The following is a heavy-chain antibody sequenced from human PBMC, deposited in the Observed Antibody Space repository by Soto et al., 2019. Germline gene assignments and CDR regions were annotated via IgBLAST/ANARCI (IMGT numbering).Heavy chain of an antibody. CDR2: IYYSGGT. J-gene: IGHJ6*02. V-gene: IGHV4-31*03. D-gene: IGHD6-25*01. CDR3: ARESGGYDSSTRYGLDV. Sequence: SETLSLTCSVSGGSISSGGHYWTWIRQQQGKGLEWIGYIYYSGGTDYNPSLKSRVTISVDRSKNQFSLNLSSVTAADTAIYYCARESGGYDSSTRYGLDVWGQGTTVTVSS. CDR1: GGSISSGGHY.